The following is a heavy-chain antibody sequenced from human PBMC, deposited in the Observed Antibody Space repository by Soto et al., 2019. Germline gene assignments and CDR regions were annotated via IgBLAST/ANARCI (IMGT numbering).Heavy chain of an antibody. CDR1: GGTPSNSA. CDR2: IIPVFGLV. CDR3: ARGGIVVVGRRAFYSMDV. J-gene: IGHJ6*02. Sequence: QVHLLLQSGAEVKKPGSSVKVSCKASGGTPSNSAISWVRQAPGQGLEWMGGIIPVFGLVKYAQNFQGRVTITADESTNTAYMALSSLRPEDTAVYYCARGGIVVVGRRAFYSMDVWGQGTTVTVSS. D-gene: IGHD3-22*01. V-gene: IGHV1-69*01.